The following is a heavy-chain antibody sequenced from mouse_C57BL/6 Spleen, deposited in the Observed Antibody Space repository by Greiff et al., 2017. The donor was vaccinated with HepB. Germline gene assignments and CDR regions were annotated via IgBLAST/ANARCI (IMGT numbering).Heavy chain of an antibody. V-gene: IGHV1-55*01. J-gene: IGHJ2*01. CDR1: GYTFTSYW. CDR3: ARSSGYFDY. CDR2: IYPGSGST. D-gene: IGHD6-1*01. Sequence: QVQLKQPGAEFVKPGASVKMSCKASGYTFTSYWITWVKQRPGQGLEWIGDIYPGSGSTNYNEKFKSKATLTVDTSSSTAYMQLSSLTSEDSAVYYCARSSGYFDYWGQGTTLTVAS.